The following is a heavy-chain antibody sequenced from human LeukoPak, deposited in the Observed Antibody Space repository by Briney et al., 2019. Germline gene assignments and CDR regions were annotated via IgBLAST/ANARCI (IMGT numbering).Heavy chain of an antibody. V-gene: IGHV7-4-1*02. CDR2: INTNTGNP. J-gene: IGHJ4*02. D-gene: IGHD1-26*01. Sequence: ASAKVSCKASGYTFTSYAMNWVRQAPGQGLEWMGWINTNTGNPTYAQGFTGRFVFSLDTSVSTAYLQISSLKAEDTAVYYCARGPLWELLLDHSPIFDYWGQGTLVTVSS. CDR3: ARGPLWELLLDHSPIFDY. CDR1: GYTFTSYA.